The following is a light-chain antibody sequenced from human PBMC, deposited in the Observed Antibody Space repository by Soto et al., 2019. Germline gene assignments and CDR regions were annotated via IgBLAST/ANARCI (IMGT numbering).Light chain of an antibody. Sequence: EIRITQGPASLSVSPGERATLTCRASHRVSSYLAWYQQKPGQAPRLLIFATSTRATGIPARFSGSGSGTEFTLTISSLQSEDFAVYYCQQYNNWPPWTFGQWAK. CDR3: QQYNNWPPWT. J-gene: IGKJ1*01. CDR1: HRVSSY. CDR2: ATS. V-gene: IGKV3-15*01.